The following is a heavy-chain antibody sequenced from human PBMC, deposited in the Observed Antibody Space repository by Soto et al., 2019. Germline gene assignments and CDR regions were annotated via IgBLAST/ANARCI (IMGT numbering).Heavy chain of an antibody. D-gene: IGHD2-21*02. Sequence: QVQLQQWGAGLLKHSETLSLTCAVYGGSFSGYYWTWLRQPPGKGLEWIGEINHSGTINFNPSLKSRLTISLDTSKKHFSLKLSSVTDADTAAYYCARADRTLVTSYSLDVWGQGTTVTVSS. J-gene: IGHJ6*02. CDR3: ARADRTLVTSYSLDV. V-gene: IGHV4-34*01. CDR1: GGSFSGYY. CDR2: INHSGTI.